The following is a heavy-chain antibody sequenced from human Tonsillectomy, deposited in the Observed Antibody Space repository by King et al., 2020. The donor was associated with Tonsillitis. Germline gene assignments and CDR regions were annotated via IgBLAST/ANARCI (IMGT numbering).Heavy chain of an antibody. V-gene: IGHV1-69*01. CDR3: ARDIGDWGDY. J-gene: IGHJ4*02. D-gene: IGHD7-27*01. CDR1: GGTFTNHA. CDR2: IIAGFGPA. Sequence: VQLVQSGAEVKKPGSSVKVSCKTSGGTFTNHAFSWVRQAPGQGLEWMGGIIAGFGPAIYAKNFQGRVTITVDEFTSTTYMELSSLGAEDTAVYYCARDIGDWGDYWGQGTLLTVPS.